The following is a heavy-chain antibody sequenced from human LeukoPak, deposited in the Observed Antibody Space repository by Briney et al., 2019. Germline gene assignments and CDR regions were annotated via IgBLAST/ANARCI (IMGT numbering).Heavy chain of an antibody. Sequence: PGGSLRLSCAASGFTFSSYAMSWVRQAPGKGLVWVSHINTDGTTTNYADSVKGRFTISRDTAKNTLYLQMNSLRAEDTAVYYCARFGWVPPAHFDYWGQGALVTVSS. CDR2: INTDGTTT. J-gene: IGHJ4*02. V-gene: IGHV3-74*01. CDR1: GFTFSSYA. D-gene: IGHD3-10*01. CDR3: ARFGWVPPAHFDY.